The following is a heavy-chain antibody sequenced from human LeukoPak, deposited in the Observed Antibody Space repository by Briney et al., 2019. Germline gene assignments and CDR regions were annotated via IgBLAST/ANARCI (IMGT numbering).Heavy chain of an antibody. D-gene: IGHD1-1*01. CDR1: GGSISSYY. CDR2: ISYSGGT. Sequence: PSETLSLTCTVSGGSISSYYWSWIRQPPGKGLEWIGYISYSGGTNYNPSLKSRVTISVDTSKNQFSLKLNSVTAADTAGYYCARHTTETGCYFDYWGQGALVTVSS. J-gene: IGHJ4*02. V-gene: IGHV4-59*08. CDR3: ARHTTETGCYFDY.